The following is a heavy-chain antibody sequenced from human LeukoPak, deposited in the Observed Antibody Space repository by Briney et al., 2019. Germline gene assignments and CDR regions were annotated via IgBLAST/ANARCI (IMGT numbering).Heavy chain of an antibody. CDR2: IYYSGGT. J-gene: IGHJ3*02. D-gene: IGHD3-22*01. CDR1: GGSIRSNY. CDR3: ASFPMIVGTPNAFDI. Sequence: PSETLSLTCTVSGGSIRSNYWSWIRQPPGRGLEWIGYIYYSGGTNYNPSLKSRVTISVDTSKNQFSLKLSSVTAADTAVYYCASFPMIVGTPNAFDIWGQGTMVTVSS. V-gene: IGHV4-59*08.